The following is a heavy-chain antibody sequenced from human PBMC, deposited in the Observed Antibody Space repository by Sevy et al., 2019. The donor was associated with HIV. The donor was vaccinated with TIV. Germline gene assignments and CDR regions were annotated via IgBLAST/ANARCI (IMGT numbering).Heavy chain of an antibody. D-gene: IGHD2-8*01. Sequence: RGCLRLSCAASGFTFSKYSMSWVRQPPGKGLEWVSTLSFGCGEIKYADSVKGRFTLSRDNSKSSVYLQINNLRAEDTAVHYCAREGCTKPHDYWGQGTLVIVSS. J-gene: IGHJ4*02. CDR3: AREGCTKPHDY. CDR1: GFTFSKYS. CDR2: LSFGCGEI. V-gene: IGHV3-23*01.